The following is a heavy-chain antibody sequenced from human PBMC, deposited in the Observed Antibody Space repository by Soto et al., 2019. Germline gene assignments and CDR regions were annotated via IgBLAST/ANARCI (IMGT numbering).Heavy chain of an antibody. CDR2: IIPISGTT. CDR1: GGSFNSDA. Sequence: QVQLVQSGAEVKKPGSSVKVSCKASGGSFNSDAINWVRQAPGQGLEWMGGIIPISGTTNYAQKFQGRVTTTADESTGTAYMDVSSLRSEDTAIYYCARGDYGDYHSYYYGMAVWGQGATVTVSS. CDR3: ARGDYGDYHSYYYGMAV. J-gene: IGHJ6*02. D-gene: IGHD4-17*01. V-gene: IGHV1-69*01.